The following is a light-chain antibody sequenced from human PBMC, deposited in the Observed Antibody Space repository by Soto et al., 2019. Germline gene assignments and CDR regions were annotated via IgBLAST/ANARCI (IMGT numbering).Light chain of an antibody. CDR1: QSVSSSY. V-gene: IGKV3-20*01. CDR3: QQYGSSPLT. J-gene: IGKJ1*01. CDR2: GAS. Sequence: EIVLTQSPGTLSLSPGERATLSCRASQSVSSSYLAWYQQKPGQAPRLLIYGASSRATGIPDRFSGSGSGTDFNLTNRRLEPEDLAVYYCQQYGSSPLTFGQGTKVEIK.